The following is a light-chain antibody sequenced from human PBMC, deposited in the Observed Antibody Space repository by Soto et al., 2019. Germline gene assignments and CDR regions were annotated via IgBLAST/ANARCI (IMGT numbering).Light chain of an antibody. CDR1: SSDVGGYNS. J-gene: IGLJ1*01. CDR2: NVS. Sequence: QSALTQPASVSGSPGQSIAISCTGTSSDVGGYNSVSWYQQHPGKAPKLMIYNVSNRPSGVSDRFSGSKSGNTAPLTISGLQAEDEADYYCSSYTSSNTYVFGTGTKVTVL. CDR3: SSYTSSNTYV. V-gene: IGLV2-14*03.